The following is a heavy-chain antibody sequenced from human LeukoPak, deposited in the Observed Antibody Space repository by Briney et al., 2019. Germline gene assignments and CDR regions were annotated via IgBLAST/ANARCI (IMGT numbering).Heavy chain of an antibody. Sequence: PSETLSLTCTVSGGSISSYYWSWIRQPPGKGLEWIGYIYYSGSTNYNPSLKSRVTRSVDTSKNQFSLKLSSVTAADTAVYYCARVRGSGSYRFDYWGQGTLVTVSS. CDR1: GGSISSYY. D-gene: IGHD1-26*01. CDR2: IYYSGST. V-gene: IGHV4-59*01. J-gene: IGHJ4*02. CDR3: ARVRGSGSYRFDY.